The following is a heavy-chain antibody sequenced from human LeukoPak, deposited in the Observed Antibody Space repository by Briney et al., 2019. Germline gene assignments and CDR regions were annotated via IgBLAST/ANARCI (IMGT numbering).Heavy chain of an antibody. Sequence: KTGGSLRLSCAASGFTFSSYSMNWVRQAPGKGLEWVSSMSSSSSYIYYADSVKGRFTISRDNAKNSLYLQMNSLRAEDTAVYYCARWRRRYYYGSGSYDFDYWGQGTLVTVSS. CDR2: MSSSSSYI. V-gene: IGHV3-21*01. D-gene: IGHD3-10*01. J-gene: IGHJ4*02. CDR3: ARWRRRYYYGSGSYDFDY. CDR1: GFTFSSYS.